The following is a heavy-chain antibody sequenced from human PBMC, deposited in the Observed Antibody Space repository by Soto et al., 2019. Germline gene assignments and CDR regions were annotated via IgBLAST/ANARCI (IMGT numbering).Heavy chain of an antibody. CDR3: ARVLAVAGKYYYYGMDV. Sequence: QTLSLTCVISGDSVSSNSAAWNWIRQSPSRGLEWLGRTYYRSKWYNDYAVSVKSRITINPDTSKNQFSLQLNSVTPEDTAVYYCARVLAVAGKYYYYGMDVWGQGTTVTVSS. CDR1: GDSVSSNSAA. J-gene: IGHJ6*01. CDR2: TYYRSKWYN. V-gene: IGHV6-1*01. D-gene: IGHD6-19*01.